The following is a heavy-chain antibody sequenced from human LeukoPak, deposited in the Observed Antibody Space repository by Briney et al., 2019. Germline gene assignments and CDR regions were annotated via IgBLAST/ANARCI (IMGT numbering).Heavy chain of an antibody. Sequence: SETLSLTCTVSGGSISSYYWSWIRQPPGKGLEWIGYIYYSGSTNYNPSLKSRDTISVDTSKNQFSLKLSSVTAADTAVYYCAGASIITIFGVDPYYFDYWGQGTLVTVSS. CDR3: AGASIITIFGVDPYYFDY. CDR2: IYYSGST. D-gene: IGHD3-3*01. J-gene: IGHJ4*02. CDR1: GGSISSYY. V-gene: IGHV4-59*01.